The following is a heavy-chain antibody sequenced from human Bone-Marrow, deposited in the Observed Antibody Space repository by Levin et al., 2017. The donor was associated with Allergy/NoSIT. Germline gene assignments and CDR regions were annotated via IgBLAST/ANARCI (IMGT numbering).Heavy chain of an antibody. J-gene: IGHJ5*02. Sequence: SCAASGFTFSSYAMHWVRQAPGKGLEWVAVISYDGSNKYYADSVKGRFTISRDNSKNTLYLQMNSLRAEDTAVYYCARKTRRKAVAGYNWFDPWGQGTLVTVSS. CDR2: ISYDGSNK. CDR3: ARKTRRKAVAGYNWFDP. D-gene: IGHD6-19*01. CDR1: GFTFSSYA. V-gene: IGHV3-30*04.